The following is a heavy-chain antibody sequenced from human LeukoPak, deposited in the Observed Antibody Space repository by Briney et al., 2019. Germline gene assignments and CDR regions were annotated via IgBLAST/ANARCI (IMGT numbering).Heavy chain of an antibody. CDR2: INPNSGGT. CDR3: ARGAPDIVVVPAAIAPFY. CDR1: GYTFTGYY. Sequence: ASVKASCKASGYTFTGYYMHWVRQAPGQGLEWMGWINPNSGGTNYAQKFQGRVTMTRDTSISTAYMELSRLRSDDTAVYYCARGAPDIVVVPAAIAPFYWGQGTLVTVSS. J-gene: IGHJ4*02. D-gene: IGHD2-2*02. V-gene: IGHV1-2*02.